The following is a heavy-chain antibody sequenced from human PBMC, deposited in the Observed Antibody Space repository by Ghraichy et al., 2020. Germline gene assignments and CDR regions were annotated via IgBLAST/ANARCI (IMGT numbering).Heavy chain of an antibody. V-gene: IGHV4-4*07. D-gene: IGHD3-22*01. CDR2: FYTSGDA. J-gene: IGHJ4*02. CDR1: GGSISSYY. Sequence: SQTLSLTCTVSGGSISSYYWSWIRQSAGKGLEWIGRFYTSGDASYNPSLESRVNMSVDMSKNQFSLKLISVTAADTAVYYCARAGDSSGYSPNFDYWGQGTLVTVSS. CDR3: ARAGDSSGYSPNFDY.